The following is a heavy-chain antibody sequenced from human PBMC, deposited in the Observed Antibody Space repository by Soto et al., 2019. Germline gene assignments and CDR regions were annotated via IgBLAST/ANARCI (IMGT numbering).Heavy chain of an antibody. V-gene: IGHV3-72*01. CDR2: SKNKADSYTT. J-gene: IGHJ4*02. D-gene: IGHD3-10*01. CDR1: GFTCSDHY. Sequence: EVQLVESGGGLVQPGGSLRLSCAASGFTCSDHYMDWVRQAPGKGLGWVGRSKNKADSYTTEYAASVKGRFTISRDGSKNSLFLQMNSLKTEDTAVYYCTVWGSGNDFGAAWGQGILVTVSS. CDR3: TVWGSGNDFGAA.